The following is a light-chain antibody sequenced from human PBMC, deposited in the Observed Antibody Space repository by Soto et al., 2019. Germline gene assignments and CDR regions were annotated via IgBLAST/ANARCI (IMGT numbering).Light chain of an antibody. J-gene: IGKJ4*01. V-gene: IGKV3-15*01. CDR1: QSVTSN. CDR2: GAS. Sequence: EIVMTQSPPTLSVSPGERATLSCRASQSVTSNLAWYQHKPGQAPRLLIYGASTGATGIPARFSGSGSGTEFTLTINSLQSEDFAIYYCQQYNNWPVTFGGGTKVDIK. CDR3: QQYNNWPVT.